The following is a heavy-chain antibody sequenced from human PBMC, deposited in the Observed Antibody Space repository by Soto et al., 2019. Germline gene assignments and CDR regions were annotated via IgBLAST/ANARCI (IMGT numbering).Heavy chain of an antibody. D-gene: IGHD2-21*02. CDR1: GYPFATSW. Sequence: LGESLKISCKGSGYPFATSWIGWVRQTPGKGLEWMGIIYPGDSDTRYSPSFQGQVTISADKSISTAYLQWTSLKASDTAMYYCARQTPVGTVFDYWGQGTPVTVSS. J-gene: IGHJ4*02. V-gene: IGHV5-51*01. CDR3: ARQTPVGTVFDY. CDR2: IYPGDSDT.